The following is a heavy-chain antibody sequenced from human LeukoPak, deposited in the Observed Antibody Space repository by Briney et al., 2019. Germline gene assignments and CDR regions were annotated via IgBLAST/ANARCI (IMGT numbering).Heavy chain of an antibody. D-gene: IGHD6-19*01. CDR1: GYTFTSYG. J-gene: IGHJ5*02. CDR2: ISAYNGNT. Sequence: ASVKVSCKASGYTFTSYGISWVRQAPGQGLEWMGWISAYNGNTNYAQKLQGRVTMTTDTSTRTAYMELRSLRSDDTAVYYCAGDRGRWLVPVGGFDPWGQGTLVTVSS. CDR3: AGDRGRWLVPVGGFDP. V-gene: IGHV1-18*01.